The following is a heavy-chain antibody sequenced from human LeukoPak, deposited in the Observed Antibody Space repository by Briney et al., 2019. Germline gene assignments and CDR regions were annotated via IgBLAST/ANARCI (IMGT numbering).Heavy chain of an antibody. Sequence: TPSETLSLTCTVSGDSIYSGNYYWSWIRQPAGKGLEWIGRIYSSGTTYSSPSLMSRVTISVDTSKNQFSLNLSSVTAADTAVYYCARAPHFFDTSGSRYYFDYWGQGALVTVSS. CDR2: IYSSGTT. V-gene: IGHV4-61*02. CDR3: ARAPHFFDTSGSRYYFDY. J-gene: IGHJ4*02. D-gene: IGHD3-22*01. CDR1: GDSIYSGNYY.